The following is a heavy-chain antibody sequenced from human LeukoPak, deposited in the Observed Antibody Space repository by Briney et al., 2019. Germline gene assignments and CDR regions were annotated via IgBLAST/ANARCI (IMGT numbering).Heavy chain of an antibody. CDR2: IYYSGST. J-gene: IGHJ4*02. V-gene: IGHV4-59*12. D-gene: IGHD3-10*01. CDR1: GGSISSYY. Sequence: SETLSLTCTVSGGSISSYYWSWLRQPPGKGLEWIGYIYYSGSTNYNPSLKSRVTISVDTSKNQFSLNLNSVTAADTAVYYCARERDGSGTQRGLDYWGQGTLVSVSS. CDR3: ARERDGSGTQRGLDY.